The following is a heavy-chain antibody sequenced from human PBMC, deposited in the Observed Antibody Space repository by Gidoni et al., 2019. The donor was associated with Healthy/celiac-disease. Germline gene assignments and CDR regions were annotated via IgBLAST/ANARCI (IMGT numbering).Heavy chain of an antibody. D-gene: IGHD3-22*01. CDR1: GGSISSSSYY. CDR2: IYYSGST. J-gene: IGHJ3*02. CDR3: ASPNYYYDSSGYSDAFDI. Sequence: QLQLQESGPGLVKPSETLSLTCTVSGGSISSSSYYWGWIRQPPGKGLEWIGSIYYSGSTYYNPSLKSRVTISVDTSKNQFSLKLSSVTAADTAVYYCASPNYYYDSSGYSDAFDIWGQGTMVTVSS. V-gene: IGHV4-39*01.